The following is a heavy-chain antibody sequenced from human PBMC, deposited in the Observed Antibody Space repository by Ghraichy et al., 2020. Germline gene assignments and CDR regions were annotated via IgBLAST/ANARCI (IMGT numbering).Heavy chain of an antibody. CDR3: ARAGGQLEYYYYYGMDV. Sequence: GSLRLSCTVYGGSISSYYWSWIRQPPGKGLEWIGYIYYSGSTNYNPSLKSRVTISVDTSKNQFSLKLSSVTAADTAVYYCARAGGQLEYYYYYGMDVWGQGTTVTVSS. J-gene: IGHJ6*02. CDR2: IYYSGST. D-gene: IGHD2-2*01. CDR1: GGSISSYY. V-gene: IGHV4-59*01.